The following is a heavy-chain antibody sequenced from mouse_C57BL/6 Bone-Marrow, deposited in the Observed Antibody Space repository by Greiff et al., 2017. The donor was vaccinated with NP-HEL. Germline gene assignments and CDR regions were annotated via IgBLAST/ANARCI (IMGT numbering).Heavy chain of an antibody. CDR1: GYTFTSYG. J-gene: IGHJ2*01. V-gene: IGHV1-81*01. D-gene: IGHD1-1*01. CDR2: IYPRSGNT. Sequence: VMLVESGAELVRPGASVKLSCTASGYTFTSYGISWVKQRTGQGLEWIGEIYPRSGNTYYNEKFKGKATLTADKSSSTAYMELRSLTSEDSAVYVCAGLIYYYAYFDYWGRGTAPTVTS. CDR3: AGLIYYYAYFDY.